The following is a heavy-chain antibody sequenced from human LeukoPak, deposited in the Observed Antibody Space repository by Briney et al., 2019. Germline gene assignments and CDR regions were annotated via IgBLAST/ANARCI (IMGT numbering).Heavy chain of an antibody. CDR1: GFSFSAAW. J-gene: IGHJ4*02. D-gene: IGHD7-27*01. CDR2: ISSSSSYI. CDR3: ARRGANWAPYFDY. V-gene: IGHV3-21*01. Sequence: KSGGSLRLSCEASGFSFSAAWMTWVRQAPGKGLEWVSSISSSSSYIYYADSVKGRFTISRDNAKNSLYLQMNSLRAEDTAVYYCARRGANWAPYFDYWGQGTLVTVSS.